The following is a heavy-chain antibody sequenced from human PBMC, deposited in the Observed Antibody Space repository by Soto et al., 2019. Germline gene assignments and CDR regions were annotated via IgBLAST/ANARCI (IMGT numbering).Heavy chain of an antibody. CDR3: AREDTIGWWFDP. CDR2: IYYSGST. V-gene: IGHV4-31*03. D-gene: IGHD2-2*01. Sequence: SETLSLTCTVSGGSISSGGYYWSWIRQHPGKGLEWIGYIYYSGSTYYNPSLKSRVTISVDTSKNQFSLKLSSVTAADTAVYYCAREDTIGWWFDPWGQGTLVTVSS. CDR1: GGSISSGGYY. J-gene: IGHJ5*02.